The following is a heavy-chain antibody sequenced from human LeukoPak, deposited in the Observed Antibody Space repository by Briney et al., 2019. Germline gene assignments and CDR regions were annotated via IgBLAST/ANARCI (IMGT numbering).Heavy chain of an antibody. CDR3: ARIVRGDTAMVAYFDY. CDR2: IHPNSGGT. V-gene: IGHV1-2*06. D-gene: IGHD5-18*01. Sequence: GASVKVSCKASGYTFSGYYLHWVRQAPGQGLEWMGRIHPNSGGTNFAQKFQGRVTMTRDTSISTAYMELSSLRSDDTAVYYCARIVRGDTAMVAYFDYWGQGTLVTVSS. CDR1: GYTFSGYY. J-gene: IGHJ4*02.